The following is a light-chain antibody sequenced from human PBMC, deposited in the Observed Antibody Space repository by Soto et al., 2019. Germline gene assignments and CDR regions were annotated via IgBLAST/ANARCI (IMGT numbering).Light chain of an antibody. CDR1: QSISTY. Sequence: DIQMTQSPSSLSASVGDRVTITCRASQSISTYLNWYQQKPGKAPRLLIFAATRLQRGVPSRFTGSGSGKDFTLTINSLQPQDFATYYCQQSYTTLMRTFAQGTKV. CDR2: AAT. CDR3: QQSYTTLMRT. J-gene: IGKJ1*01. V-gene: IGKV1-39*01.